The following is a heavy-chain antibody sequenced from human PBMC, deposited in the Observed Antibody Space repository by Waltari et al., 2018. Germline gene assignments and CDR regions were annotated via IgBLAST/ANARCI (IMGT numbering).Heavy chain of an antibody. CDR2: INHSGST. J-gene: IGHJ6*02. Sequence: QEQLQQWGAGLLKPSETLSLTCAVSGGSFSGYFWGWIRQPPGKGLEWIGEINHSGSTNYNPSLKSRVTISVDTSKNQFSLKLSSVTAADTAVYYCARATGGYYYGLGIFGARMDVWGQGTTVSVSS. V-gene: IGHV4-34*01. CDR3: ARATGGYYYGLGIFGARMDV. D-gene: IGHD3-10*01. CDR1: GGSFSGYF.